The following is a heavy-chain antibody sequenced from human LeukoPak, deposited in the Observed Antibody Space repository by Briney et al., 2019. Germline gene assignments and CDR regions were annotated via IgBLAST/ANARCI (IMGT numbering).Heavy chain of an antibody. CDR2: ISSSGSTI. CDR1: GFTFSSYE. V-gene: IGHV3-48*03. J-gene: IGHJ4*02. Sequence: PGGSLRLSCAASGFTFSSYEMSWVRQAPGKGLEWVSYISSSGSTIYYADSVKGRFTISRDNAKNSLYLQMNSLRAEDTAVYYCAKALASVGGLSLFDYWGQGTLVTVSS. D-gene: IGHD3-16*02. CDR3: AKALASVGGLSLFDY.